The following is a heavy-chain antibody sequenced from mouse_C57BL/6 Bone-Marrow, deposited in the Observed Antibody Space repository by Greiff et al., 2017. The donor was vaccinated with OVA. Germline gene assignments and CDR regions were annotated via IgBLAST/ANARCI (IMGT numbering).Heavy chain of an antibody. D-gene: IGHD1-1*01. CDR2: IRLKSDNYAT. J-gene: IGHJ1*03. V-gene: IGHV6-3*01. Sequence: EVMLVESGGGLVQPGGSMKLSCVASGFTFSNYWMNWVRQSPEKGLEWVAQIRLKSDNYATHYAESVKGRFTISRDDSKSSVYLQMNNLRAEETGIYYCTGDYSSSHWYFDVWGTGTTVTVSS. CDR1: GFTFSNYW. CDR3: TGDYSSSHWYFDV.